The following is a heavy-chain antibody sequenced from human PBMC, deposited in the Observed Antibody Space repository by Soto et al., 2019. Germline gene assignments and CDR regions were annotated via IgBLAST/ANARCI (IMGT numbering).Heavy chain of an antibody. D-gene: IGHD3-9*01. CDR1: GFNFSSYA. CDR3: ATGTGRGVYCFDP. CDR2: ISGSGGST. Sequence: TGGSLRLSCAASGFNFSSYARRWVRQAPGKGLEWVSAISGSGGSTYYADSVKGRFTISRDNSKNTLYLQMNSLRAEDTAVYSCATGTGRGVYCFDPWGQGTLVTVSS. V-gene: IGHV3-23*01. J-gene: IGHJ5*02.